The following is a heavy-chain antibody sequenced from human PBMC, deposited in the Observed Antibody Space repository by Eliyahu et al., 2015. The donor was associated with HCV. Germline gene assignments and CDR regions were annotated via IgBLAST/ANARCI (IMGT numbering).Heavy chain of an antibody. V-gene: IGHV3-49*05. CDR1: GFTFGDYA. J-gene: IGHJ5*02. D-gene: IGHD3-22*01. Sequence: EVQLVESGGGLVKPGRSLRLSCTASGFTFGDYAMSWFRQAPGKGLEWVGFIRSKAYGGTTEYAASVKGRFTISRDDSKSIAYLQMNSLKTEDTAVYYCTRVPESSGYLWWFDPWGQGTLVTVSS. CDR2: IRSKAYGGTT. CDR3: TRVPESSGYLWWFDP.